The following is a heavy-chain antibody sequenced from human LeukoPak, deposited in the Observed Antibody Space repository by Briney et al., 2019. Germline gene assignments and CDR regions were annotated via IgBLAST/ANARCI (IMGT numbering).Heavy chain of an antibody. CDR1: GFTFSVSS. CDR2: ISNSGGTT. V-gene: IGHV3-48*01. J-gene: IGHJ5*02. Sequence: PGGSLRLSCAASGFTFSVSSMNWVRQAPGKGLEWVSYISNSGGTTYYADSVKGRFTISRDNAKNSLFLQMNSLRGEDTAVYYCTRTSALSDGPGSWGQGALVTVSS. CDR3: TRTSALSDGPGS. D-gene: IGHD2/OR15-2a*01.